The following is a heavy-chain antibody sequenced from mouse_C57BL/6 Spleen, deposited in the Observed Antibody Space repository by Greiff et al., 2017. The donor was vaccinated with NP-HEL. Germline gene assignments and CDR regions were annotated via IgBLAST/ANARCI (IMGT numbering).Heavy chain of an antibody. J-gene: IGHJ2*01. CDR1: GYTFTSYW. Sequence: QVQLQQSGADLAKPGASVKLSCKASGYTFTSYWMHWVKQRPGQGLEWIGYINPSSGYTKYNQTFKDKATLTADKSSSTAYMQLSSLTYEDSAVYDFAREITTVVAPGWGQGSTLTVSS. CDR2: INPSSGYT. V-gene: IGHV1-7*01. CDR3: AREITTVVAPG. D-gene: IGHD1-1*01.